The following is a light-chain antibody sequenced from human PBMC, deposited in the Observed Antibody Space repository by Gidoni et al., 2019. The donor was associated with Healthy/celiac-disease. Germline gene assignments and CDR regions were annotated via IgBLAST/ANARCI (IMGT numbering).Light chain of an antibody. V-gene: IGKV3-11*01. CDR3: QQRSNWPPIT. CDR1: QSVSSY. Sequence: EIVLSQSAAILSLSPGDRATLSCRASQSVSSYLAWYQQKPGQAPRLLIYDASNRATGIPARFSCSGSGTHFTLTITILDPEDFAVYYFQQRSNWPPITFXQXTLLEIK. CDR2: DAS. J-gene: IGKJ5*01.